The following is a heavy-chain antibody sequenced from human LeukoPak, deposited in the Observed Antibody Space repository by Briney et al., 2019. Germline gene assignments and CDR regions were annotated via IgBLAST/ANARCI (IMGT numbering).Heavy chain of an antibody. CDR1: GFTFSSYG. Sequence: GGSLRLSCAASGFTFSSYGMHWVRQAPGKGLEWVAVIWDDGSNKYYADSVKGRFTISRDNSQNTLYLQMNSLRAEDTAVYYCARDGRRLVGATPGDYWGQGTLVTVSS. CDR3: ARDGRRLVGATPGDY. D-gene: IGHD1-26*01. J-gene: IGHJ4*02. V-gene: IGHV3-33*01. CDR2: IWDDGSNK.